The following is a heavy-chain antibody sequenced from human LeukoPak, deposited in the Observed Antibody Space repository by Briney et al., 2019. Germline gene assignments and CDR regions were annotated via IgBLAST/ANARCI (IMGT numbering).Heavy chain of an antibody. V-gene: IGHV3-49*04. CDR2: IISKAYGGTT. CDR3: TRVPPHDSSGSYY. Sequence: PGRSLRLSCTAPGFTFGDYAMSWVRQAQGKGLEWVGFIISKAYGGTTEYAASVKGRFTISRDDSKSIAYLQMNSLKTEDTAVYYCTRVPPHDSSGSYYWGQGTLVTVSS. D-gene: IGHD3-22*01. CDR1: GFTFGDYA. J-gene: IGHJ4*02.